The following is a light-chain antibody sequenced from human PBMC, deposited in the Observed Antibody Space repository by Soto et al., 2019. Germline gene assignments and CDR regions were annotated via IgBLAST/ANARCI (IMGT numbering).Light chain of an antibody. J-gene: IGKJ1*01. CDR3: QQYNSYPEA. Sequence: DIQMTQSPATLSGSVGDRVTITCRASQTISSSLAWYQQKPGKAPKLLIYKASTLKSGVPSRFSGSGSGTEFTLTISSLQPDDFATYYCQQYNSYPEAFGQGTKVDI. V-gene: IGKV1-5*03. CDR1: QTISSS. CDR2: KAS.